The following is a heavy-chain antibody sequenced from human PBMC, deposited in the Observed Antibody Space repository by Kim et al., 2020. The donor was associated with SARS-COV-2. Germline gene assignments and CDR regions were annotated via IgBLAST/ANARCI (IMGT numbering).Heavy chain of an antibody. CDR1: GFTFSSCA. CDR2: ISYDGSNK. J-gene: IGHJ6*02. Sequence: GGSLRLSCAASGFTFSSCAIHWVRQAPGKGLEWVAVISYDGSNKNYADSVKGRFTISRDNSKNTLYLQMNSLRAEDTAVYYCARGPWSRLRGVTYSYYGMDVWGQGTTVTVSS. V-gene: IGHV3-30-3*01. CDR3: ARGPWSRLRGVTYSYYGMDV. D-gene: IGHD3-10*01.